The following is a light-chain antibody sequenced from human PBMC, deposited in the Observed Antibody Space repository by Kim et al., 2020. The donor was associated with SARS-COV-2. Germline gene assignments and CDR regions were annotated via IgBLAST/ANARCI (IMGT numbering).Light chain of an antibody. CDR2: AVS. J-gene: IGKJ5*01. Sequence: ASVGDTVTITCRASQGIGNYVAWFQHKPGRVPKSLMYAVSVLESGVPSRFSGSGSGTHFTLPVTSLQPEDFATYFCQQYFDYPITFGQGTRLEIK. CDR3: QQYFDYPIT. CDR1: QGIGNY. V-gene: IGKV1-16*01.